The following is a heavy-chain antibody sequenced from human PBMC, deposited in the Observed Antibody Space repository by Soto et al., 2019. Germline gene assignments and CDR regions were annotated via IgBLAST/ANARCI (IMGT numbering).Heavy chain of an antibody. CDR3: ARDEVGATAFWGYLDY. V-gene: IGHV3-33*01. Sequence: QVQLVESGGGVVQPGRSLRLSCAASGSIFRGYGMHWVRQAPGKGLEWVAVIRFDGSNINYADSVMGRFTISRDNSKNTLYLEMNSLRVEDRAVYYCARDEVGATAFWGYLDYWGQGPLVTVSS. CDR2: IRFDGSNI. D-gene: IGHD2-15*01. CDR1: GSIFRGYG. J-gene: IGHJ4*02.